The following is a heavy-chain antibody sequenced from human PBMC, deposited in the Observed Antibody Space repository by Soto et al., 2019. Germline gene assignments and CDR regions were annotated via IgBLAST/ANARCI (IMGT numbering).Heavy chain of an antibody. V-gene: IGHV3-48*03. CDR3: ARDRWLRYSGYDWHFVY. D-gene: IGHD5-12*01. CDR1: GFPFSSYE. J-gene: IGHJ4*02. Sequence: EVQLVESGGALVQPGESLRLSCAASGFPFSSYEMNWVRQAPGKGLEWVAYISSGGGNIYYAESVKGRFTISRDNAKKSVDLQMNSLRAEDTSVYYCARDRWLRYSGYDWHFVYWGQGTLVTVSS. CDR2: ISSGGGNI.